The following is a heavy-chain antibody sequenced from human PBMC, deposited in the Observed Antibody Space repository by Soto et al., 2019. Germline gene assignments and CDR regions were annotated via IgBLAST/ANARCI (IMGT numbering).Heavy chain of an antibody. D-gene: IGHD5-18*01. J-gene: IGHJ4*02. CDR2: INPSDGST. Sequence: ASLKVSCKASGSIFTTYYMHCLRHSPGQGLELMGIINPSDGSTIYAQKFQGRVTMTRDTSTSTVYMELSSLRSEDTAVYYCARGKTDTTMAHHYFDYWGQGTLVTVSS. CDR3: ARGKTDTTMAHHYFDY. CDR1: GSIFTTYY. V-gene: IGHV1-46*01.